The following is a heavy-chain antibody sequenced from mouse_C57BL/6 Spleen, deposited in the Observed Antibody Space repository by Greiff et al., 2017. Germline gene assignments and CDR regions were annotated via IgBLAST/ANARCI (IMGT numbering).Heavy chain of an antibody. CDR2: INPNNGGT. V-gene: IGHV1-26*01. D-gene: IGHD3-2*02. J-gene: IGHJ4*01. Sequence: EVQLQQSGPELVKPGASVKISCKASGYTFTDYYMNWVKQSHGKSLEWIGDINPNNGGTSYNQKFKGKATLTVDKSSSTAYMELRSLTSEDSAVYYCARQLRLREDYYAMDYWGQGTSVTVSS. CDR3: ARQLRLREDYYAMDY. CDR1: GYTFTDYY.